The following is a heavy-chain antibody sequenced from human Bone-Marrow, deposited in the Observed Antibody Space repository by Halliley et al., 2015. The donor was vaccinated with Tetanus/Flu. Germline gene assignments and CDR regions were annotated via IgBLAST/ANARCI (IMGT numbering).Heavy chain of an antibody. CDR1: GYTFTTYD. CDR2: MNPKTGNT. CDR3: ARARGWTFLSDP. Sequence: QLVQSGAEVKKPGASVKVSCKASGYTFTTYDINWVRRATGHGLEWMGWMNPKTGNTGFAQRFKGRVTMTRNTSISTAYMELSSRTYGDTAIYYCARARGWTFLSDPWGQGTLVTVSS. J-gene: IGHJ5*02. D-gene: IGHD2-15*01. V-gene: IGHV1-8*01.